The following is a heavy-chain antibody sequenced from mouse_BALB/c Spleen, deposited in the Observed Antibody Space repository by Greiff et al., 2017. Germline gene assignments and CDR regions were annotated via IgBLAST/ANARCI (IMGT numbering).Heavy chain of an antibody. J-gene: IGHJ1*01. V-gene: IGHV5-17*02. CDR3: AREGSYWYFDV. CDR2: ISSGSSTI. Sequence: EVQLVESGGGLVQPGGSRKLSCAASGFTFSSFGMHWVRQAPEKGLEWVAYISSGSSTIYYADTVKGRFTISRDNPKNTLFLQMTSLRSEDTAMYYCAREGSYWYFDVWGAGTTVTVSA. CDR1: GFTFSSFG.